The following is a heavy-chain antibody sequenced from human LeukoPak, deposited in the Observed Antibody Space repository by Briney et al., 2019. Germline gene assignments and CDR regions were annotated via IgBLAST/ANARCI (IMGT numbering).Heavy chain of an antibody. V-gene: IGHV4-4*07. Sequence: SETLSLTCTVSGGSISSYYWSWIRQPAGKGLEWIGRIYTSGSTNYNPSLKSRVTMSVDTSKNQFSLKLSSVTAADTAVYYCARSPFNWNYVVADYWGQGTLVTVSS. J-gene: IGHJ4*02. CDR1: GGSISSYY. CDR3: ARSPFNWNYVVADY. D-gene: IGHD1-7*01. CDR2: IYTSGST.